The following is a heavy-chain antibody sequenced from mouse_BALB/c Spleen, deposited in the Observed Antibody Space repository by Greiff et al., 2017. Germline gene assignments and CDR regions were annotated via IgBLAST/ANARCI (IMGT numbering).Heavy chain of an antibody. V-gene: IGHV1S41*01. Sequence: DLVKPGASVKLSCKASGYTFTSYWINWIKQRPGQGLEWIGRIAPGSGSTYYNEMFKGKATLTVDTSSSTAYIQLSSLSSEDSAVYFWAGGYPWFAYWGQGTLVTVSA. CDR1: GYTFTSYW. CDR2: IAPGSGST. J-gene: IGHJ3*01. D-gene: IGHD2-2*01. CDR3: AGGYPWFAY.